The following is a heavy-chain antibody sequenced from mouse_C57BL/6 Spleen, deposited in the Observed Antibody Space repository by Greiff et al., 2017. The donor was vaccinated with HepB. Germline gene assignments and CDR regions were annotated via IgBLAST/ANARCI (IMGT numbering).Heavy chain of an antibody. CDR1: GFTFSDYY. CDR3: ARDQGYGSVYAMDY. D-gene: IGHD1-1*01. Sequence: EVMLVESEGGLVQPGSSMKLSCTASGFTFSDYYMAWVRQVPEKGLEWVANINYDGSSTYYLDSLKSRFIISRDNAKNILYLQMSSLKSEDTATYYCARDQGYGSVYAMDYWGQGTSVTVSS. V-gene: IGHV5-16*01. CDR2: INYDGSST. J-gene: IGHJ4*01.